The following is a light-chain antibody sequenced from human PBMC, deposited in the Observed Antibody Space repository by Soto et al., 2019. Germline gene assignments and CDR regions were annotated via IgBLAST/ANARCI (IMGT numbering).Light chain of an antibody. CDR3: QQHHVWTT. CDR1: QSVDSK. Sequence: VMTQSPASLALSPGERAIFSCRARQSVDSKLAWYQQKPGQAPRRRIYDSSTRATGIPARFSGSGSGTEFPLTLSRLQSEDFAIYSCQQHHVWTTFGGGTK. J-gene: IGKJ4*01. CDR2: DSS. V-gene: IGKV3D-15*01.